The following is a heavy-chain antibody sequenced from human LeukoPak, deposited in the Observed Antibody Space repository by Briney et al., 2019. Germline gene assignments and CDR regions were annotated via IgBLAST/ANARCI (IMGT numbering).Heavy chain of an antibody. D-gene: IGHD3-9*01. J-gene: IGHJ4*02. CDR3: ARENPLVSGSIDY. V-gene: IGHV1-2*02. Sequence: GASVKVSCKASGYTFTGYYMHWVRQAPGQGLEWMGWINPNSGGTNYAQKFQGRVTMTRDTSISTAYMELSRLRSDDTAVYYCARENPLVSGSIDYWGQGPLVTVSS. CDR2: INPNSGGT. CDR1: GYTFTGYY.